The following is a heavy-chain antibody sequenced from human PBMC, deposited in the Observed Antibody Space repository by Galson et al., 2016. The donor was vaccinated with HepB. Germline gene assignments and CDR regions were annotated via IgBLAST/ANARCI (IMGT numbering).Heavy chain of an antibody. CDR2: IRTAFFGGTT. D-gene: IGHD4/OR15-4a*01. Sequence: SLRLSCAASGFSFGDFAFNWFRQAPGKGLEWVGFIRTAFFGGTTKYAASVQGRLTISRDDSKSIAYLQMNNLKTEDTDVYYCSRGDYPSHDDYWGQGTLVTVSS. J-gene: IGHJ4*02. CDR3: SRGDYPSHDDY. V-gene: IGHV3-49*03. CDR1: GFSFGDFA.